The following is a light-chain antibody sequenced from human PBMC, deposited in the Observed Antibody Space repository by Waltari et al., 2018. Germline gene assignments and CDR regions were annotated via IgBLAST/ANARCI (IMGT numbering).Light chain of an antibody. Sequence: DIVMTQSPDPLAVSLGERAPINCKSSQTVLYSSNNKNYFAWYQQKPGQPPKLLIYWASTRESGVPDRFSGSGSGTDFTLTISSLQAEDVAVYYCHQYYTTPPTFGQGTKVEIK. CDR1: QTVLYSSNNKNY. J-gene: IGKJ1*01. CDR3: HQYYTTPPT. V-gene: IGKV4-1*01. CDR2: WAS.